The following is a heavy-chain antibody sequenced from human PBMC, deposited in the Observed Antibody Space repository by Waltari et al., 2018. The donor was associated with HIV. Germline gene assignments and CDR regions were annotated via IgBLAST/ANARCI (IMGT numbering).Heavy chain of an antibody. J-gene: IGHJ2*01. Sequence: QITLKESGPTLVKPTQTLTLTCTFSGFSLSTSGVGVGWIRQPPGKALEWLALMYWDDDKRYRPSLKSRLTITKDTSKHQVVLTMTNMDPVDTATYYCAHSDSYVHVGGYYYDSSGPLRSYWYFDLWGRGTLVTVSS. CDR1: GFSLSTSGVG. CDR3: AHSDSYVHVGGYYYDSSGPLRSYWYFDL. V-gene: IGHV2-5*02. D-gene: IGHD3-22*01. CDR2: MYWDDDK.